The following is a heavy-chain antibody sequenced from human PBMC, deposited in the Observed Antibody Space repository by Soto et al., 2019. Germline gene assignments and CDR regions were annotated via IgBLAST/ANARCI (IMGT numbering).Heavy chain of an antibody. CDR3: ARGVMGISYESSGFEY. CDR1: TITFSNYA. Sequence: QVQLVESGGGMVQPGRSLRLSCAASTITFSNYAMHWVRQAPGKGLEWVALILSDGNTKYYADSVKGRLTISRDNSENTVFLQMNSLRAEDTAVYYCARGVMGISYESSGFEYWGQGALVTVSS. J-gene: IGHJ4*02. CDR2: ILSDGNTK. V-gene: IGHV3-30*03. D-gene: IGHD3-22*01.